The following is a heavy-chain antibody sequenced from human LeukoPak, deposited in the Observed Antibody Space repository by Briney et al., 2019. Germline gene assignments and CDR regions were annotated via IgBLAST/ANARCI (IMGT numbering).Heavy chain of an antibody. CDR1: GFTFSSYA. V-gene: IGHV3-64D*09. Sequence: SGGSLRLSCSASGFTFSSYAMHWVRQAPGKGLEYVSAISSNGGSTYYADSVKGRFTISRDNSKNTLYLQMSSPRAEDTAVYYCVKDYYDSSGYYSMLSKYYYYGMDVWGQGTTVTVSS. CDR3: VKDYYDSSGYYSMLSKYYYYGMDV. CDR2: ISSNGGST. D-gene: IGHD3-22*01. J-gene: IGHJ6*02.